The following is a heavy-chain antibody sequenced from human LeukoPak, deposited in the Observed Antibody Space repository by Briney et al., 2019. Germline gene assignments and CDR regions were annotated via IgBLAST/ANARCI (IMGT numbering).Heavy chain of an antibody. Sequence: SETLSLTCAVSGDPISTYYWSWIRQSPGKGLEWIGYIYHSGSANYNPSLKSRVTISIDMSKNQFSLKLSSVTAADTALYFCARHGSGWSFDYWGQGTLVTVSS. CDR2: IYHSGSA. D-gene: IGHD6-19*01. CDR3: ARHGSGWSFDY. V-gene: IGHV4-59*08. J-gene: IGHJ4*02. CDR1: GDPISTYY.